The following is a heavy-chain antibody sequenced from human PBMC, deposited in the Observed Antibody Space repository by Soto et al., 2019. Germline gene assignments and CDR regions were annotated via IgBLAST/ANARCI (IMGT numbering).Heavy chain of an antibody. D-gene: IGHD3-16*01. CDR1: GGSFSDYY. CDR3: AAGERYYFDY. J-gene: IGHJ4*02. Sequence: QVQLQQWGAGLLKPSETLSLTCAVYGGSFSDYYWSWIRQPPGKGLEWIGEINHSGSTSYNPSLXGXVXIXXDATKNQFSLKLTSLSAADTSMYYCAAGERYYFDYWGQGTLVTVSS. CDR2: INHSGST. V-gene: IGHV4-34*01.